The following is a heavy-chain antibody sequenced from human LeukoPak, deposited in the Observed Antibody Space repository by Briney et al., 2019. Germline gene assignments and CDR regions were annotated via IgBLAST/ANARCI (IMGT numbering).Heavy chain of an antibody. V-gene: IGHV3-30*02. D-gene: IGHD1-26*01. CDR2: IRYDGSNK. CDR1: GFTFSSYG. Sequence: VGSLRLSCAASGFTFSSYGMHWVRQAPGKGVEWVAVIRYDGSNKYYADSVKGRFTSPRDNSKHTLYLQMNSLRAEDTAVYYCAKERRVPPLEFSTRALSGTLDSWGQGTLVTVSS. J-gene: IGHJ4*02. CDR3: AKERRVPPLEFSTRALSGTLDS.